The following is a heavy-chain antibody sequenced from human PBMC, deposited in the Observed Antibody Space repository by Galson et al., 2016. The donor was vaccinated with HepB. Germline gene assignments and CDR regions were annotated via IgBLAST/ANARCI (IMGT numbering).Heavy chain of an antibody. Sequence: QSGAEVKKPGESLKISCKGSGYSFTSYWIGWVRQMPGKGLEWMGIIYPGDSDTRYSPSFQGQVTISADKSIHTAHLQWSTLKATDTSMYYGAIPSSLYYYGIDVWGQGTTVTVSS. V-gene: IGHV5-51*03. CDR1: GYSFTSYW. CDR2: IYPGDSDT. CDR3: AIPSSLYYYGIDV. J-gene: IGHJ6*02.